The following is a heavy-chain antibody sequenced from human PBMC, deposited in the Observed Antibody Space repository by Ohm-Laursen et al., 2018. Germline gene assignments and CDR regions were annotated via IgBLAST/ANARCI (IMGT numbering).Heavy chain of an antibody. V-gene: IGHV4-38-2*02. Sequence: SDTLSLTCTVSGGSFSPYYWGWIRQPPGKGLEWIGSIYHSGSTYYNPSLKSRVTISVDTSKNQFSLKLSSVTAADTAVYYCARLLWFGRTDYYGMDVWGQGTTVIVS. D-gene: IGHD3-10*01. CDR2: IYHSGST. J-gene: IGHJ6*02. CDR1: GGSFSPYY. CDR3: ARLLWFGRTDYYGMDV.